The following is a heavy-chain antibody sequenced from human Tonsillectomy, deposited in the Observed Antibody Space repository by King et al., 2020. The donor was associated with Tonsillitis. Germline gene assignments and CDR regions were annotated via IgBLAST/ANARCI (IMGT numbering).Heavy chain of an antibody. V-gene: IGHV3-7*03. CDR2: IKQDGSEK. J-gene: IGHJ3*02. Sequence: QLVQSGGGLVQPGGSLRLSCAVSGFTFSRYWMSWVRQAPGKGLEWVANIKQDGSEKYYVDSVKGRFTISRDNAKRTLFLQINSLRAEDTAVYYCARGSRPDTALGVAFDIWGQGTMVTVSS. D-gene: IGHD5-18*01. CDR1: GFTFSRYW. CDR3: ARGSRPDTALGVAFDI.